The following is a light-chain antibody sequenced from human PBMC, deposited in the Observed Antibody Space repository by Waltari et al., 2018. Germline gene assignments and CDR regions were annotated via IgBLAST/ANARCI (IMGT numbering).Light chain of an antibody. V-gene: IGKV1-39*01. CDR1: QSINTN. Sequence: EIQMTQSPSSLSASVGDRVIITCGASQSINTNLNWYQQNPGKAPKLLIYFASSLQSGVPSRFSGTGSGTDFTLTINSLQPEDFATYYCQQSYSTWTFGQGTKVEIK. J-gene: IGKJ1*01. CDR3: QQSYSTWT. CDR2: FAS.